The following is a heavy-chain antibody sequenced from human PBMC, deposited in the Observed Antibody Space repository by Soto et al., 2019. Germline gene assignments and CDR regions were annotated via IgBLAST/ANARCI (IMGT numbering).Heavy chain of an antibody. CDR3: VKDSWWRVSCDH. J-gene: IGHJ4*02. V-gene: IGHV3-30*18. Sequence: QVQLVESGGGGVQPGRSLKLTCAGSGFALKSYGMHWVRQAPGRGLEWVAAISYDGGHMYYADSVKGRFTISRDNSKNTLYLQMTSLRHEDTAVYYCVKDSWWRVSCDHWGQGNLVTFSS. CDR2: ISYDGGHM. D-gene: IGHD6-19*01. CDR1: GFALKSYG.